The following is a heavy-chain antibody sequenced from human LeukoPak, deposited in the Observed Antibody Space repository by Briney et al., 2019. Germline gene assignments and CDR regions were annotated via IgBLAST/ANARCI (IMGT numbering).Heavy chain of an antibody. CDR1: GFTFSSYS. CDR3: ARVPLRFLEWLLDY. Sequence: GGSLRLFCAASGFTFSSYSMNWVRQAPGKGLEWVSYISSSSSTIYYADSVKRRFTISKDNAKNSLYLQMNSLRDEDTAVYYCARVPLRFLEWLLDYWGQGTLVTVSS. J-gene: IGHJ4*02. CDR2: ISSSSSTI. D-gene: IGHD3-3*01. V-gene: IGHV3-48*02.